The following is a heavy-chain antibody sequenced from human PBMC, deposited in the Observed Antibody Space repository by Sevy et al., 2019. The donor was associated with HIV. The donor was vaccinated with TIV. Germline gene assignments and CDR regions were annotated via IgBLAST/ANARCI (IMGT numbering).Heavy chain of an antibody. Sequence: GGSLRLSCAASGFTFSSYAMSWVRQAPGKGLEWVSAISGSGGSTYYANSVKGRFTISGDNSKKPLYLQMNSLRAEDTAVYYCAKSNNKVAAAFFDYWGQGTLVTVSS. V-gene: IGHV3-23*01. D-gene: IGHD6-13*01. CDR1: GFTFSSYA. J-gene: IGHJ4*02. CDR3: AKSNNKVAAAFFDY. CDR2: ISGSGGST.